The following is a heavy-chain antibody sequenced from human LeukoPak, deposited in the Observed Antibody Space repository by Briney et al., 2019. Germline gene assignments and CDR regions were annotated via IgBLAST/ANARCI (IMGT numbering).Heavy chain of an antibody. J-gene: IGHJ4*02. CDR2: ISFDGSNK. V-gene: IGHV3-30-3*01. Sequence: GGSLRLSCAASGFTFSSNAMHWVRQAPGKGLDWVALISFDGSNKYYADSVKGRFTISRDNSRNTLYLQMHSLRAEDTAVYYCAKDVLTTPYNWNYGALDYWGQGTLVTVSS. CDR1: GFTFSSNA. CDR3: AKDVLTTPYNWNYGALDY. D-gene: IGHD1-7*01.